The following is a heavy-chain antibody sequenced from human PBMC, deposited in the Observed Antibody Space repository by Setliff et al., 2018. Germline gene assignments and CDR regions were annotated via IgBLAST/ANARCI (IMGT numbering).Heavy chain of an antibody. V-gene: IGHV1-8*02. Sequence: VASVKVSCKASGYTFTSYGINWVRQAPGQGLEWMGWMNAHSGNSGCAQKFQGRVTMTRDTSTSTVYMELSSPRSEDTAVYYCARDSRGLVPAAIEGSYYYYGMDVWGQGTTVTVSS. J-gene: IGHJ6*02. D-gene: IGHD2-2*02. CDR2: MNAHSGNS. CDR1: GYTFTSYG. CDR3: ARDSRGLVPAAIEGSYYYYGMDV.